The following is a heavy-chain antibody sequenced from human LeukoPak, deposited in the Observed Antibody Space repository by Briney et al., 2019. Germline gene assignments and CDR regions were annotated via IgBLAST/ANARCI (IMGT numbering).Heavy chain of an antibody. CDR2: IYPGDSDT. D-gene: IGHD5-18*01. V-gene: IGHV5-51*01. CDR3: ARLLGETQDTAMDLYGMDV. Sequence: GESLKISCKGSGYSFTSYWIGWVRQMPGKGLEWMGIIYPGDSDTRYSPSFQGQVTISADKSISTAYLQWSSLKASDTAMYYCARLLGETQDTAMDLYGMDVWGQGTTVTVSS. CDR1: GYSFTSYW. J-gene: IGHJ6*02.